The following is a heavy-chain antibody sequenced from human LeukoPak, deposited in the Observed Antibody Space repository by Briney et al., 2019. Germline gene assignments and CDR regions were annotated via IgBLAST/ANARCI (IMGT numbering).Heavy chain of an antibody. V-gene: IGHV3-20*04. CDR2: INWNGGST. D-gene: IGHD5-24*01. Sequence: GGSLRLSCAASGFTFDDYGMSWVRQAPGKGLEWVSGINWNGGSTGYADSVKGRFTTSRDNAKNSLYLQMNSLRTEDTALYYCAKDILGDAFNSGTDFWGQGTLVTVSS. CDR3: AKDILGDAFNSGTDF. J-gene: IGHJ4*02. CDR1: GFTFDDYG.